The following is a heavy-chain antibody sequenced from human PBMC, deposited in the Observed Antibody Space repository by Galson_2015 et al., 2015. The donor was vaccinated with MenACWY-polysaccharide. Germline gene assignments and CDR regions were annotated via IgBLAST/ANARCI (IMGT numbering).Heavy chain of an antibody. J-gene: IGHJ5*02. Sequence: QVQLQESGPGLVKPSQTLSLTCTISGGSISSHFWTWIRQSPGERLEWIGYMSFSGFTKYNPSLTSRVTISADTSKSQFSLKLYSVTGADTAMYYCARIETRGGPFGWFGPGGQGTLVTVSS. V-gene: IGHV4-59*11. CDR2: MSFSGFT. CDR3: ARIETRGGPFGWFGP. CDR1: GGSISSHF. D-gene: IGHD3-16*01.